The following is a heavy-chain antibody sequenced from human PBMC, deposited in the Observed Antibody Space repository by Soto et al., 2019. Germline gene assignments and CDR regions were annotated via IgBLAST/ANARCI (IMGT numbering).Heavy chain of an antibody. D-gene: IGHD4-17*01. J-gene: IGHJ5*02. CDR3: ARDLYGDYSYWFDP. Sequence: QPGGSLRLSCAASGFTVSSNYMSWVRQAPGRGLEWVSVIYSGGSTYYADSVKGRFTISRDNSKNTLYLQMNSLRAEDTAVYYCARDLYGDYSYWFDPWGQGTLVTVSS. V-gene: IGHV3-66*01. CDR2: IYSGGST. CDR1: GFTVSSNY.